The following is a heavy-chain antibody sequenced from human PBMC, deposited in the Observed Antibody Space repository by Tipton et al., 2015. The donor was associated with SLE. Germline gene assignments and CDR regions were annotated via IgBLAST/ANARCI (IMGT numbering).Heavy chain of an antibody. Sequence: TLSLTCTVSGGSISSHYWSWIRQPAGKGLEWIGRIYASGSTNYNPSLKSRVTISVDTSKNQFSLNVISVTAADTAVYYCARAPGYHDGHSYQYYFDYWGQGSLVTVSS. CDR2: IYASGST. CDR1: GGSISSHY. D-gene: IGHD3-22*01. V-gene: IGHV4-4*07. J-gene: IGHJ4*02. CDR3: ARAPGYHDGHSYQYYFDY.